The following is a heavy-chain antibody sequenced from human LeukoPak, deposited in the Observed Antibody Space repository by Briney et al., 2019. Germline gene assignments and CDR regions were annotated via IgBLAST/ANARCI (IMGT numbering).Heavy chain of an antibody. Sequence: GGSLRLSCAASGFTFSNAWMSWVRQAPGKGLEWVGRIRSKANSYATAYAASVKGRFTNSREDSKNTTYLQMNSLKTEDTAAYYCTRHYTVAGTCDYWGQGTLVTVSS. CDR3: TRHYTVAGTCDY. V-gene: IGHV3-73*01. CDR1: GFTFSNAW. D-gene: IGHD6-19*01. CDR2: IRSKANSYAT. J-gene: IGHJ4*02.